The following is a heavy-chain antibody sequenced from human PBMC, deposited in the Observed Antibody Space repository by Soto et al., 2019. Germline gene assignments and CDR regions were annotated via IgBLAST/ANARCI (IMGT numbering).Heavy chain of an antibody. CDR1: GFTFDDYG. V-gene: IGHV3-20*04. CDR2: INWNGGST. Sequence: PGGSLRLSCAASGFTFDDYGMSWVRQAPGKGLEWVSGINWNGGSTGYADSVKGRFTISRDNAKNSLYLQMNSLRAEDTALYYCARDLEGFEQWLVEGFDYWGQGTLVTVSS. J-gene: IGHJ4*02. D-gene: IGHD6-19*01. CDR3: ARDLEGFEQWLVEGFDY.